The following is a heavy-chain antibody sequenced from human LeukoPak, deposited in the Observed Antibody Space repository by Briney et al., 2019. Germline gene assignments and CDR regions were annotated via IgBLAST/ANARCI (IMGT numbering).Heavy chain of an antibody. CDR2: ISAYNGNT. D-gene: IGHD2-2*01. V-gene: IGHV1-18*01. CDR1: GYTFTSYG. Sequence: ASVKVSCKASGYTFTSYGISWVRQAPGQGLGWMGWISAYNGNTNYAQTLQGRVIMTTDTSTSTAYMELRSLRSEDTAVYYCARRYCSSTSCHYFDYWGQGTLVTVSS. CDR3: ARRYCSSTSCHYFDY. J-gene: IGHJ4*02.